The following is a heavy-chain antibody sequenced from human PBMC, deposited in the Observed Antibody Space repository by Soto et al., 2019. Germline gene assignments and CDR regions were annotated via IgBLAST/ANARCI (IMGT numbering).Heavy chain of an antibody. Sequence: ASVKGSCKGSGYTFSSDGVGWVRQANGQGLEWMGWISAYNGNTNYAQKLQGRVTMTTDTSTSTAYMELRSLRSDDTAVYYCSRARAPAPSDILTGYYPNSFDYWGQGTLVTVSS. V-gene: IGHV1-18*01. D-gene: IGHD3-9*01. J-gene: IGHJ4*02. CDR2: ISAYNGNT. CDR3: SRARAPAPSDILTGYYPNSFDY. CDR1: GYTFSSDG.